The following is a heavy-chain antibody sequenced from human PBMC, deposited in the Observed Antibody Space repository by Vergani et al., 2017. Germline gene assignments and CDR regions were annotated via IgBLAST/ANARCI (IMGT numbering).Heavy chain of an antibody. Sequence: QVQLQESGPGLVKPSETLSLTCTVSGAAIKDFYWSWFRQPPGKGLEWLAYISDSGSLQYYADSMKGRLVIDRDNAKNSVSLQLDSLRAEDTAVYYCARDLHDYGYLDVWGGGTTVTVSS. CDR2: ISDSGSLQ. CDR1: GAAIKDFY. V-gene: IGHV3-11*04. J-gene: IGHJ6*03. CDR3: ARDLHDYGYLDV.